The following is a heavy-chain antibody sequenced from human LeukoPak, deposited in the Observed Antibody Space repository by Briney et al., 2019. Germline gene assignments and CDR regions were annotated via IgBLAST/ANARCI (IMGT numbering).Heavy chain of an antibody. D-gene: IGHD3-22*01. J-gene: IGHJ4*02. V-gene: IGHV1-69-2*01. Sequence: ASVKISXKVSGYTFTDYYMHWVQQAPGKGLEWMGLVDPEDGETIYAEKFQGRVTITADTSTDTAYMELSSLRSEDTAVYYCATDVRYYDSSGYYWGQGTLVTVSS. CDR2: VDPEDGET. CDR1: GYTFTDYY. CDR3: ATDVRYYDSSGYY.